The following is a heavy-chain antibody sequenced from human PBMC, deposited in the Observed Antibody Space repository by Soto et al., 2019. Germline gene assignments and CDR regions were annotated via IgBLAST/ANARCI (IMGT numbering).Heavy chain of an antibody. CDR2: VSYTGRT. J-gene: IGHJ6*02. CDR1: GDSVTSGSYY. CDR3: AREWGVLPYYVMNV. D-gene: IGHD3-10*01. V-gene: IGHV4-61*03. Sequence: SEPLSLTCIVSGDSVTSGSYYWTWLRQPPGKGLEWIGYVSYTGRTKYNPSLQSRVTISVDTSKNDFSLNLSSVTAADTAVYFCAREWGVLPYYVMNVWGHGTAVTVSS.